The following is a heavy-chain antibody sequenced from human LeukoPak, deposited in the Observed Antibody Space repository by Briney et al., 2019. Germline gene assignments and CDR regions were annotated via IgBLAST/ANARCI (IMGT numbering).Heavy chain of an antibody. J-gene: IGHJ4*02. CDR1: GFTFSSYA. CDR2: ISGSGGST. CDR3: AKAWYCSGGSCYGGFDY. D-gene: IGHD2-15*01. Sequence: GGSLRLSCAASGFTFSSYAMSRVRQAPGKGLEWVSAISGSGGSTYYADSVKGRFTISRDNSKNTLYLQMNSLRAEDTAVYYCAKAWYCSGGSCYGGFDYWGQGTLVTVSS. V-gene: IGHV3-23*01.